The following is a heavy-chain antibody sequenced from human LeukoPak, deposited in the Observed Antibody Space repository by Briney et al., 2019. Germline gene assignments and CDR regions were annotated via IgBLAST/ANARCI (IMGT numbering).Heavy chain of an antibody. CDR3: ATEAYCSSTSCPPKTNWFDP. CDR1: GYTLTELS. J-gene: IGHJ5*02. Sequence: ASVKVSCKVSGYTLTELSMHWVRQAPGEGLEWMGGFDPEDGETIYAQKFQGRVTVTEDTSTDTAYMELSSLRSEDTAVYYCATEAYCSSTSCPPKTNWFDPWGQGTLVTVSS. CDR2: FDPEDGET. V-gene: IGHV1-24*01. D-gene: IGHD2-2*01.